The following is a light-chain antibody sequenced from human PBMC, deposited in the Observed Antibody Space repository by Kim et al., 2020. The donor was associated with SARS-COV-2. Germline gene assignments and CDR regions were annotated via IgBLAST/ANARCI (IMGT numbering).Light chain of an antibody. J-gene: IGLJ2*01. Sequence: VSAGQTASVTCSGGKVGEEYGCWYKQKPGQSPVLGMYQDRKGPSGIPERCSGSSSGDTAALTISGTRAMDEAGFYCQAWDSSTAVFGGGTQLTVL. CDR2: QDR. CDR1: KVGEEY. CDR3: QAWDSSTAV. V-gene: IGLV3-1*01.